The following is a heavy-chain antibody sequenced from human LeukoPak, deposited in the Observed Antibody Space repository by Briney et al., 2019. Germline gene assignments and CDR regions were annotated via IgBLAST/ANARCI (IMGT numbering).Heavy chain of an antibody. J-gene: IGHJ4*02. CDR3: AHTSSGYYYDSY. CDR1: GFSLSTTGVG. CDR2: SYWDDDK. Sequence: SGPTLVKPTQTRTLTCTFSGFSLSTTGVGVGWIRQPPGKVLEWLALSYWDDDKRYSPSLKSRLTITKDTSKNQVVLTMTNMDPVDTATYYCAHTSSGYYYDSYRGQGTLVTVSS. V-gene: IGHV2-5*02. D-gene: IGHD3-22*01.